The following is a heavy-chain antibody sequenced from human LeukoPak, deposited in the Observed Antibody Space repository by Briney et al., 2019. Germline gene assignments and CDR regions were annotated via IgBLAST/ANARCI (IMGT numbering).Heavy chain of an antibody. CDR1: GYTFTGYY. CDR2: INPNSGGT. D-gene: IGHD1-14*01. V-gene: IGHV1-2*02. J-gene: IGHJ4*02. Sequence: GASVKVSSKASGYTFTGYYMHWVRQAPGQGLGWMGWINPNSGGTNYAQKLQGRVTMTRDTYISTAYMELSRLRSDDTAVYYCARGGAEPWLDYWGQGTLVTVSS. CDR3: ARGGAEPWLDY.